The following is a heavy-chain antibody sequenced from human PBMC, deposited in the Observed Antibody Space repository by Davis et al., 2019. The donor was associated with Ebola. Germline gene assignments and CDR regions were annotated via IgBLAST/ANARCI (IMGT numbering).Heavy chain of an antibody. CDR3: GRDVRHGLNV. Sequence: ASVKVSCKPYGYTFTDYCISWVRQAPGQGLEWMGWISVKSGNTNYSRKFQGRVTMTTDTSTTTAYMELRGLRFDDTAVYYCGRDVRHGLNVWGQGTTVTVPS. J-gene: IGHJ6*02. CDR2: ISVKSGNT. CDR1: GYTFTDYC. V-gene: IGHV1-18*01. D-gene: IGHD2/OR15-2a*01.